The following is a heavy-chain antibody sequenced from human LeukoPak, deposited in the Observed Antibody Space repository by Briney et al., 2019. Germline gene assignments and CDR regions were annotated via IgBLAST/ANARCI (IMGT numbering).Heavy chain of an antibody. Sequence: GGSLRLSCAASGFTFSSYAMSWVRQAPGKGLEWVSAISGSGGYTYYADSVKGRFTISRDNSKNTLYLQMNSLRAEDTAVYYCAKENYYDSSSPTMDVWGQGTTVTVSS. CDR2: ISGSGGYT. V-gene: IGHV3-23*01. D-gene: IGHD3-22*01. J-gene: IGHJ6*02. CDR1: GFTFSSYA. CDR3: AKENYYDSSSPTMDV.